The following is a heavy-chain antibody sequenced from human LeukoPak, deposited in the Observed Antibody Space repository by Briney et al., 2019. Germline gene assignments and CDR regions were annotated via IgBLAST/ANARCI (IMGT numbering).Heavy chain of an antibody. J-gene: IGHJ5*02. CDR2: INWNGGST. V-gene: IGHV3-20*04. D-gene: IGHD3-3*01. CDR1: GFTFDDYG. Sequence: PGGSLRLSCAASGFTFDDYGMSWVRHAPGRGLEWVSGINWNGGSTGYADSVKGRFTISRDNAKNSLYLQMNSLRAEDTALYYCARSMEGLSDFWSGYYNNWFDPWGQGTLVTVSS. CDR3: ARSMEGLSDFWSGYYNNWFDP.